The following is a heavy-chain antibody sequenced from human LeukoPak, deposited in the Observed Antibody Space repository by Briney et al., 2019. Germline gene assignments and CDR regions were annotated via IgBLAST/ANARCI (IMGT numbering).Heavy chain of an antibody. CDR1: GYTFTGYY. CDR3: ARPRVVATYFDY. Sequence: ASVRVSCKASGYTFTGYYIHWVRQAPGQGRERMGQINPNSGGTNYAQKFQGRVTMTRDTSISTAYMELGRLRSDDTAVYYCARPRVVATYFDYWGQGTLVTVSS. CDR2: INPNSGGT. J-gene: IGHJ4*02. V-gene: IGHV1-2*06. D-gene: IGHD5-12*01.